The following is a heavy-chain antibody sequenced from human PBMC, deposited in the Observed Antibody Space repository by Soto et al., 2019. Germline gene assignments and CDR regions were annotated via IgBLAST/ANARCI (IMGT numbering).Heavy chain of an antibody. CDR2: INAGNGNT. D-gene: IGHD3-22*01. V-gene: IGHV1-3*01. CDR3: ASTYYYDSSGYYGFDY. J-gene: IGHJ4*02. Sequence: ASVKVSCKASGYTFTSYAMHWVRQAPGQRLEWMGWINAGNGNTKYSQKLQGRVTITRDTSASTAYMELSSLRSEDTAVYYCASTYYYDSSGYYGFDYWGQGTLVTVSS. CDR1: GYTFTSYA.